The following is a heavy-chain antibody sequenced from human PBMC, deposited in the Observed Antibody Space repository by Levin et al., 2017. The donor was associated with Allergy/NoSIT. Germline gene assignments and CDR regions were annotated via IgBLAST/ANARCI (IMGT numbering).Heavy chain of an antibody. Sequence: ESGPTLVKPTQTLTLTCTFSGFSLNTSTMCVSWIRQPPGKALEWLALIDWDDDKYYSTSLKTRLTISKDTSKNQVVLTMTNMDPADTATYYCVRTRATYYGSGSYYDDYWGQGTLVTVSS. CDR2: IDWDDDK. V-gene: IGHV2-70*13. CDR1: GFSLNTSTMC. J-gene: IGHJ4*02. D-gene: IGHD3-10*01. CDR3: VRTRATYYGSGSYYDDY.